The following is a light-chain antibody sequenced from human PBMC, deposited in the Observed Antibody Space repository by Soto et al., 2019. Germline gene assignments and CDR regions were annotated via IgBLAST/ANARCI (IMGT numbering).Light chain of an antibody. CDR1: SSDVGGYNY. V-gene: IGLV2-14*01. CDR2: DVS. CDR3: GSYTSSTTLGV. Sequence: QSVLTQPASVSGSPGQSITISCTGTSSDVGGYNYVSWYQQHPGKAPKLLIYDVSTRPSGVSNRFSGSKSGNTASLTISGLQAEDEADYYCGSYTSSTTLGVFGVGTKLTVL. J-gene: IGLJ3*02.